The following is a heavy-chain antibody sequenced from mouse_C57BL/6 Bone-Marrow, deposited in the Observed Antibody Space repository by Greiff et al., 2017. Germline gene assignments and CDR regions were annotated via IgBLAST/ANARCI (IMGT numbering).Heavy chain of an antibody. CDR3: ARRKEGYDAMDY. J-gene: IGHJ4*01. Sequence: VQLVESGAELVRPGTSVKMSCKASGYTFTNYWIGWAKQRPGHGLEWIGDIYPGGGYTNYNEKFKGKATLTADKSSSTAYMQFSSLTSEDSAIYYCARRKEGYDAMDYWGQGTSVTVSS. CDR2: IYPGGGYT. V-gene: IGHV1-63*01. CDR1: GYTFTNYW.